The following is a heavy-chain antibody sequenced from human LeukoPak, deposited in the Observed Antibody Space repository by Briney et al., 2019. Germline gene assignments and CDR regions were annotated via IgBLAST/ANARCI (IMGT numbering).Heavy chain of an antibody. CDR2: IYSGGST. D-gene: IGHD1-7*01. CDR1: GFTVSRNY. Sequence: GGSLRLSCAAPGFTVSRNYISWVRQAPGKGREWVSVIYSGGSTYYAGSVKGRFTIPRDNSKNTLYLQMNSLRAEDTAVYYCARDRQYNWNYGSYWGQGTLVTVSS. J-gene: IGHJ4*02. CDR3: ARDRQYNWNYGSY. V-gene: IGHV3-53*05.